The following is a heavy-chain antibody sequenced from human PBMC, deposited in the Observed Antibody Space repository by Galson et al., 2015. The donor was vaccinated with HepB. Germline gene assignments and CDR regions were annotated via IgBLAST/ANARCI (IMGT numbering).Heavy chain of an antibody. CDR3: ARRAGVSGGFSFDY. J-gene: IGHJ4*02. CDR1: GFPFSNYA. V-gene: IGHV3-30*04. CDR2: ILHDAHNR. Sequence: SLRLSCAASGFPFSNYAMHWVRQTPGKGLEWMTVILHDAHNRYYADSVEGRFTVSRDNSKNTVYLQMNSLRPEDTAMYYCARRAGVSGGFSFDYWGQGSLVSVSS. D-gene: IGHD3-10*01.